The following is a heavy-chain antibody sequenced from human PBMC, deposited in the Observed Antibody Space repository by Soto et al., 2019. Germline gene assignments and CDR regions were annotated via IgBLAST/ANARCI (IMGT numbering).Heavy chain of an antibody. Sequence: SVKVSCKASGGTFSSYTISWVRQAPGQGLEWMGRIIPIRGIANYAQKFQGRVTMTGDKSTSTAYMELSRLRSDDTAVYYCARGIVVVPAASYYYYHYGMDVWGQGTTVTVSS. CDR1: GGTFSSYT. CDR3: ARGIVVVPAASYYYYHYGMDV. V-gene: IGHV1-69*02. D-gene: IGHD2-2*01. J-gene: IGHJ6*02. CDR2: IIPIRGIA.